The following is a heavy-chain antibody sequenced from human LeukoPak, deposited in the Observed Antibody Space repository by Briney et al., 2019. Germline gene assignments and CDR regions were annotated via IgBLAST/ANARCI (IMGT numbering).Heavy chain of an antibody. CDR1: GYSISSGYY. J-gene: IGHJ4*02. CDR2: IYHSGST. Sequence: PSETLSLTCTVSGYSISSGYYWGWIRQPPGKGLEWIGSIYHSGSTYYNPSLKSRVTISVDTSKSQFSLKLSSVTAADTAVYYCASSYKGRGGYSGQGTLVTVSS. D-gene: IGHD1-1*01. V-gene: IGHV4-38-2*02. CDR3: ASSYKGRGGY.